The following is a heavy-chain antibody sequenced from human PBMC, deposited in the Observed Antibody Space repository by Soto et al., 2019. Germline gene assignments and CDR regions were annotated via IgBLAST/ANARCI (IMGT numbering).Heavy chain of an antibody. CDR1: GGSIDGYN. D-gene: IGHD3-10*01. CDR2: VYYNGGS. J-gene: IGHJ6*02. CDR3: ARQGIGNLHGLVDV. Sequence: QVQLQESGPGLVKPSETLSLTCTVSGGSIDGYNCACIRQPPGKALEWVGYVYYNGGSSYNPSLKRRVTLSMDTSNSQFSLQLRSVTAADTAVYYCARQGIGNLHGLVDVWGRGTTVTVSS. V-gene: IGHV4-59*08.